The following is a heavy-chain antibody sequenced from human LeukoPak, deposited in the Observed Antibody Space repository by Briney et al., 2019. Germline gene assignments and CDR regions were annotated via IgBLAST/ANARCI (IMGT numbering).Heavy chain of an antibody. CDR1: GYTFTSYG. CDR3: ARDRVIAATGTWIDY. J-gene: IGHJ4*02. Sequence: ASVMVSCKASGYTFTSYGISWVRQAPGQGLEWMGWISAYNGDTNYAHKLQGRVTMTTDTFTSTVYMELRSLRSDDTAVYYCARDRVIAATGTWIDYWGQGTRVTVSS. D-gene: IGHD6-13*01. V-gene: IGHV1-18*01. CDR2: ISAYNGDT.